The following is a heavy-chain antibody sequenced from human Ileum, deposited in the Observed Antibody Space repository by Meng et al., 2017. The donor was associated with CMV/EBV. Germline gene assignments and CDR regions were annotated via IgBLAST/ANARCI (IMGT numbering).Heavy chain of an antibody. J-gene: IGHJ4*02. V-gene: IGHV1-2*02. CDR1: GYTFTGYY. CDR2: INPNSGGT. Sequence: ASVKVFCKASGYTFTGYYMHWVRQAPGQGLEWMGWINPNSGGTNYAQKFQGRVTMTRDTSISTAYMELSRLRSDDTAVYYCARDFWSGYYTGFFDYWGQETLVTVSS. CDR3: ARDFWSGYYTGFFDY. D-gene: IGHD3-3*01.